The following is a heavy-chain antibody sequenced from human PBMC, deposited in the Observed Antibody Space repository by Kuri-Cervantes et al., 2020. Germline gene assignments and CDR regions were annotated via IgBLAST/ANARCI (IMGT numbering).Heavy chain of an antibody. CDR2: ISYDGSNK. CDR3: ARSMVGTKDY. D-gene: IGHD1-26*01. V-gene: IGHV3-30*19. CDR1: GFTFSSYG. J-gene: IGHJ4*02. Sequence: WGSLRLSCAAFGFTFSSYGMHWVRQAPGKGLEWVAVISYDGSNKYYADSVKGRFTISRDNSKNTLYLQMNSLRAEDTAVYYCARSMVGTKDYWGQGTPVTVSS.